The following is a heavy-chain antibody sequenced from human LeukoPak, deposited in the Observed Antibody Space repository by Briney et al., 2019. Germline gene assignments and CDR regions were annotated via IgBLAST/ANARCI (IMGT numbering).Heavy chain of an antibody. CDR3: ARVSSDCSSTSCYVYDAFDI. V-gene: IGHV1-46*01. Sequence: ASVKVSCKASGYTFTSYYMHWVRQAPGQGLEWMGIINPSGGSTSYAQKFQGRVTMTRDTSTSTVYMELCSLRSEDTAVYYCARVSSDCSSTSCYVYDAFDIWGQGTMVTVSS. J-gene: IGHJ3*02. CDR1: GYTFTSYY. CDR2: INPSGGST. D-gene: IGHD2-2*01.